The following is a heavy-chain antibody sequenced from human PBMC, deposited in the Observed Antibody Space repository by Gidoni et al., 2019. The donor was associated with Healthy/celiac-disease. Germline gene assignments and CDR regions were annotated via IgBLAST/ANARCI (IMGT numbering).Heavy chain of an antibody. J-gene: IGHJ5*02. CDR1: GFTFAAYG. Sequence: EVQLVESGGGVVRPGGSLRLSCAASGFTFAAYGMSWVRQAPGKGLECVSGINWNGGSTGYADSVKGRFTISRDNAKNSLYLQMNSLRAEDTALYYCARDRVARLLWFGELADWFDPWGQGTLVTVSS. D-gene: IGHD3-10*01. CDR3: ARDRVARLLWFGELADWFDP. CDR2: INWNGGST. V-gene: IGHV3-20*04.